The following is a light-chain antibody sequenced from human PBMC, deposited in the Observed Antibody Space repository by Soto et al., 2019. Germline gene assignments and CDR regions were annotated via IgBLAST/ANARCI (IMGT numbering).Light chain of an antibody. Sequence: DIQMTQSPSSVSASVGDRVTITCRASQGITNRLAWYQQKPGKAPKLLIYEASSLQSGVPSRISGSGSGTNFTLTMSSLQPEDLETYYCQQDNSFQINFGKATRPEI. CDR1: QGITNR. V-gene: IGKV1D-12*01. CDR3: QQDNSFQIN. J-gene: IGKJ5*01. CDR2: EAS.